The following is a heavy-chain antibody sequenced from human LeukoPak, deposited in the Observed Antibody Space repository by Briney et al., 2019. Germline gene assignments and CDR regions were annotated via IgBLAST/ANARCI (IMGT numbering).Heavy chain of an antibody. CDR2: IYYSGST. J-gene: IGHJ6*03. CDR1: GGSISSSSYY. V-gene: IGHV4-39*07. Sequence: SETLSLTCTVSGGSISSSSYYWGWIRQPPGKGLEWIGSIYYSGSTYYNPSPKSRVTISVDTSKNQFSLKLSSVTAADTAVYYCARVGGTIFGVMDVWGKGTTVTVSS. D-gene: IGHD3-3*01. CDR3: ARVGGTIFGVMDV.